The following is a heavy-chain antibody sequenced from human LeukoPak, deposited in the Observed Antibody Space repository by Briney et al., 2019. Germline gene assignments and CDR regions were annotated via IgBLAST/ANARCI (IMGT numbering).Heavy chain of an antibody. CDR3: ARLSDY. J-gene: IGHJ4*02. V-gene: IGHV5-10-1*01. Sequence: GESLRISCKGSGYNFGTYWISCVRQMPGKGLEWMGKIDPSDSSTNYSPFFEGHVTISADKFTNTAYLQWSSLKASDTAMYFCARLSDYWGQGTLVTVSS. CDR2: IDPSDSST. CDR1: GYNFGTYW.